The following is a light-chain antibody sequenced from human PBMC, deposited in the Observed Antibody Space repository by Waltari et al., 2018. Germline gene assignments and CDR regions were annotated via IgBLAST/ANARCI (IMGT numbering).Light chain of an antibody. CDR3: SSYTSSNTLV. Sequence: QSALTQPASVSGSPGQSITISCTGTSSYVGGYKYVPWYQQYPGQAPKLMIYNVIGRPSGVSDRFSGSKSGDTASLTISGLQAEDEADYFCSSYTSSNTLVFGGGTKLTVL. CDR1: SSYVGGYKY. J-gene: IGLJ3*02. CDR2: NVI. V-gene: IGLV2-14*03.